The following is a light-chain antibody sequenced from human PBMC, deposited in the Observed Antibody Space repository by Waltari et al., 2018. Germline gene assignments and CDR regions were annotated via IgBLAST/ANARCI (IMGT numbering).Light chain of an antibody. Sequence: QSALTQPRPVSGSPGQSVTLPCTGTSSDVCGYNYVSWYQQHPGKAPKLMIYDVSKRPSGVPDRFSGSKSGNTASLTISGLQAEDEADYYCCSYAGSYTFMVFGGGTKLTVL. V-gene: IGLV2-11*01. CDR1: SSDVCGYNY. J-gene: IGLJ2*01. CDR3: CSYAGSYTFMV. CDR2: DVS.